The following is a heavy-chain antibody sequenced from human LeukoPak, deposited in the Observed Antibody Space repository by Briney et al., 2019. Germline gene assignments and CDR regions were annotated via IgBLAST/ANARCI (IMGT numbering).Heavy chain of an antibody. J-gene: IGHJ4*02. V-gene: IGHV1-18*01. Sequence: ASVKVSCKASGYTFTSYGISWVRQAPGQGLEWMGWISAYNGNTNYAQKLQGRVTMTTDTSTSTAYMELRSLRSDDTAVYYCARDVGYCSGGSCYPSDYWGQGTLVTASS. CDR2: ISAYNGNT. CDR1: GYTFTSYG. D-gene: IGHD2-15*01. CDR3: ARDVGYCSGGSCYPSDY.